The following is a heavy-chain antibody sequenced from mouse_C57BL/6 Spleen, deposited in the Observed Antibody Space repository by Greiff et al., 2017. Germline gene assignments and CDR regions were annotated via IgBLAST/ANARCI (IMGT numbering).Heavy chain of an antibody. CDR1: GFTFSDYG. D-gene: IGHD2-4*01. V-gene: IGHV5-17*01. CDR2: ISSGSSTI. Sequence: EVKLVESGGGLVKPGGSLKLSCAASGFTFSDYGMHWVRQAPEKGLGWVAYISSGSSTIYYADTVKGRFTISRDNAKNTLFLQMTSLRSEDTAMYYCARRSDPYDYDSYYFDYWGQGTTLTVSS. J-gene: IGHJ2*01. CDR3: ARRSDPYDYDSYYFDY.